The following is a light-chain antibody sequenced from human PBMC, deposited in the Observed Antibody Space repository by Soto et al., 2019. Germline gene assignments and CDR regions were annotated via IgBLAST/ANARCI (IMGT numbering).Light chain of an antibody. V-gene: IGKV3-15*01. Sequence: EIVMTQSPASLSVSPGERVTLSCTASQSVSSYLAWYQQIPGQAPRLLIHGASTGAIGVPARFSGSGSGTEFTLTISTLQSEDSAVYYCHHYKNWACTFGQGTTVEI. CDR1: QSVSSY. CDR3: HHYKNWACT. J-gene: IGKJ1*01. CDR2: GAS.